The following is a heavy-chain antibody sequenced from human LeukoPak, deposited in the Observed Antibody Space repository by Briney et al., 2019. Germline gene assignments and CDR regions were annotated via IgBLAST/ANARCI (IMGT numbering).Heavy chain of an antibody. J-gene: IGHJ4*02. CDR2: ISWNSGSI. CDR1: GFTFDDYA. V-gene: IGHV3-9*01. CDR3: ARGGVRRGYYDY. D-gene: IGHD1-14*01. Sequence: PGRSLRLSCAASGFTFDDYAMHWVRQAPGKGLEWVPGISWNSGSIGYADSVKGRFTISRDNAKNSLYLQMNSLRTEDTAIYYCARGGVRRGYYDYWGQGTLVTVSS.